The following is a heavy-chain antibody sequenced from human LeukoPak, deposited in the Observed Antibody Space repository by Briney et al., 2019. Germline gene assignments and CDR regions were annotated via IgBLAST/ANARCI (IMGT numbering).Heavy chain of an antibody. J-gene: IGHJ4*02. Sequence: SETLSLTCTVAGASISSYYWSWIRQPPGKGLEWIGYIYYSGSTNYNPSLKSRVTISVDTSKNQFSLKLSSVTAADTAVCYCARQSCSGGRSYPDYWGQGTLVNVSS. CDR1: GASISSYY. CDR3: ARQSCSGGRSYPDY. CDR2: IYYSGST. V-gene: IGHV4-59*08. D-gene: IGHD2-15*01.